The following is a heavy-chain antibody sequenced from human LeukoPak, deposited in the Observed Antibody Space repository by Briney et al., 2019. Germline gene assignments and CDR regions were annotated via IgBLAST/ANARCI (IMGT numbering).Heavy chain of an antibody. CDR1: GYTFTSYG. Sequence: GASVKVSCKASGYTFTSYGISWVRQAPGQGLEWMGWISAYNGNTNYAQKLQGRVTMTTDTSTSKAYMELRSLRSDDTAVYYCARDRGFYYDFWSGCDYWGQGTLVTVSS. CDR2: ISAYNGNT. V-gene: IGHV1-18*01. CDR3: ARDRGFYYDFWSGCDY. J-gene: IGHJ4*02. D-gene: IGHD3-3*01.